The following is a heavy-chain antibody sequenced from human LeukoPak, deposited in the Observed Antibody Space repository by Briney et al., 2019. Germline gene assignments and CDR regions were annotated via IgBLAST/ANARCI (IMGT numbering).Heavy chain of an antibody. J-gene: IGHJ4*02. CDR3: ARAPGSTGWRQFDY. Sequence: GESLKISCKGSGYSFTNYWIAWVRQMPGKGLEWMGNIYPGDSDAIYSPSFQGQVAISVDKSISTAFLQWSSLKGSDTAMYYCARAPGSTGWRQFDYWGQGALVTVSS. D-gene: IGHD2-8*02. V-gene: IGHV5-51*01. CDR2: IYPGDSDA. CDR1: GYSFTNYW.